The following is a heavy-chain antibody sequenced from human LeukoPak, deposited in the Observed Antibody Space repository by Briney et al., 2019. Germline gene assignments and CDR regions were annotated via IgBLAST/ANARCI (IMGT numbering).Heavy chain of an antibody. V-gene: IGHV4-59*01. CDR3: AKSPSLGQQYFDS. CDR1: GTSTRSFY. D-gene: IGHD1/OR15-1a*01. J-gene: IGHJ4*02. Sequence: SETLSLTCTVSGTSTRSFYWSWIRQPPGKGLEWIGYIYYTGTHNYNPSLKSRVAMSVDTSQGQFSLKLNSVTPADTAVYFCAKSPSLGQQYFDSWGQGTLVTVSS. CDR2: IYYTGTH.